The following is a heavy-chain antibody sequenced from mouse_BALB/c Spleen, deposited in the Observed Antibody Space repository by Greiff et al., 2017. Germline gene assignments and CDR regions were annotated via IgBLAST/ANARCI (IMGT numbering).Heavy chain of an antibody. CDR1: GFSLTSYG. V-gene: IGHV2-6-7*01. Sequence: VKLQESGPGLVQPSQSLSITCTVSGFSLTSYGVNWVRQPPGKGLEWLGMIWGDGSTDYNSALKSRLSISEDNSKSQVFLKMNSLQTDDTARYYCAIITTDWYFDVWGAGTTVTVSS. J-gene: IGHJ1*01. CDR3: AIITTDWYFDV. D-gene: IGHD1-1*01. CDR2: IWGDGST.